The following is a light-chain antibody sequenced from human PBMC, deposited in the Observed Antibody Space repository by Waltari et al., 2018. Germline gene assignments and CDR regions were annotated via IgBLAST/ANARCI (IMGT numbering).Light chain of an antibody. V-gene: IGLV2-11*01. CDR1: SVGDYNF. Sequence: QSALTQPRSVSGSPGQSVTISSTGTSVGDYNFVSWYQQLPGKVPKLLIYDISKWPSGVPNRFSGSKSGNTASLTISGLQADDEADYYCCSYAGSHTNLIFGGGTRLTVL. J-gene: IGLJ2*01. CDR3: CSYAGSHTNLI. CDR2: DIS.